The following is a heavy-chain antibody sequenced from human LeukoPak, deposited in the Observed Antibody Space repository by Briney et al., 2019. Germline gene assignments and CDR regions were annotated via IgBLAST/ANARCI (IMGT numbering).Heavy chain of an antibody. CDR2: IIPILGIA. J-gene: IGHJ5*02. D-gene: IGHD3-22*01. V-gene: IGHV1-69*02. CDR1: GGTFSSYT. CDR3: ARAPSDYYDSSGYGWLDP. Sequence: ASVKVSCKASGGTFSSYTISWVRQAPGQGLEWMGRIIPILGIANYAQKFQGKVTITADKSTSTAYMELSSLRSEDTAVYYCARAPSDYYDSSGYGWLDPWGQGTLVTVSS.